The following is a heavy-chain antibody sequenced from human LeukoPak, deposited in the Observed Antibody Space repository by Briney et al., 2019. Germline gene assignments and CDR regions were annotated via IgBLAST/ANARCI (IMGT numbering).Heavy chain of an antibody. CDR3: ARQGDGSGSLYSIRNWFDP. D-gene: IGHD3-10*01. V-gene: IGHV4-59*08. J-gene: IGHJ5*02. CDR2: IYYSGST. Sequence: PSETLSLTCTVSGGSISSYYWSWIRQPPGKGLEWMGFIYYSGSTNYNPSLKSRVTISVDTSKNQFSLKLSPVTAADTAVYYCARQGDGSGSLYSIRNWFDPWGQGTLVTVSS. CDR1: GGSISSYY.